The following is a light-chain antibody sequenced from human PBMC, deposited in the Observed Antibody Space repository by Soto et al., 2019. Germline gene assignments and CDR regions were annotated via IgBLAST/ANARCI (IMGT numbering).Light chain of an antibody. CDR2: DAS. Sequence: DIQMTQSPSSLSASVGDRVTITCQASQDISNYLNWYQQKPGKAPKLLIYDASNLETGVPSRLSRSGSRTDLTFAISSLQPEDIATYYCQQYDKLPYTFGPGTKLEIK. J-gene: IGKJ2*01. V-gene: IGKV1-33*01. CDR3: QQYDKLPYT. CDR1: QDISNY.